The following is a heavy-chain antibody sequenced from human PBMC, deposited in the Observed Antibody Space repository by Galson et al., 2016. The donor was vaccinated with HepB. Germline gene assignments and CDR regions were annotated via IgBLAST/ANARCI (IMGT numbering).Heavy chain of an antibody. Sequence: SLRLSCAASGFSFNDYMSWIRQAPGKGPEWLSYISYGSSYTYYADSVKGRFTISRDNAKTSLYLQMNSLRPEDTAVYFCAKDLGIKVAGISPLFDYWGQGSLVTVAS. D-gene: IGHD6-19*01. V-gene: IGHV3-11*06. CDR3: AKDLGIKVAGISPLFDY. J-gene: IGHJ4*02. CDR1: GFSFNDY. CDR2: ISYGSSYT.